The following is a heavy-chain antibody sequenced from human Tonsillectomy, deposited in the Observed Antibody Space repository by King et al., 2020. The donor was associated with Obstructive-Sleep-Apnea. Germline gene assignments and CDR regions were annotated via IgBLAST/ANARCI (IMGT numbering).Heavy chain of an antibody. D-gene: IGHD2-21*01. Sequence: QLQESGPGLVKPSETLSLTCTVSGGSISSYYWSWIRQPPGKGLDWIGYIYYSGSTNYNPSLKSRVTKSVDTSKNQFSMKLSSVTAADTAVYYCARGRVSAPLYYFDYWGQGTLVTVSS. CDR2: IYYSGST. CDR1: GGSISSYY. CDR3: ARGRVSAPLYYFDY. J-gene: IGHJ4*02. V-gene: IGHV4-59*01.